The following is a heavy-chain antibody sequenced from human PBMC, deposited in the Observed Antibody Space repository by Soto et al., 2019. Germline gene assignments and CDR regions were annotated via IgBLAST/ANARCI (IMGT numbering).Heavy chain of an antibody. CDR1: GYTITSYG. CDR3: AREQSVGSSTRNWFDP. Sequence: ASVKVSCKASGYTITSYGIIWVRQAPGQGLEWMGWISAYNGNTNYAQKLQGRVTMTTDTSTSTAYMELRSLRSDDTAVYYCAREQSVGSSTRNWFDPWGQGTLVTVSS. V-gene: IGHV1-18*01. J-gene: IGHJ5*02. CDR2: ISAYNGNT. D-gene: IGHD2-2*01.